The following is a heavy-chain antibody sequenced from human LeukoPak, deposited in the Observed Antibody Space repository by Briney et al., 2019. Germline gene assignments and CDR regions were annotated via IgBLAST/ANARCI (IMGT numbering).Heavy chain of an antibody. CDR1: GYTFTSYG. Sequence: ASVKVSCKASGYTFTSYGISWVRQAPGQGLEWMGWISAYNGNTNYAQTLQGRVTMTTDTSTSTAYMELRSLRSEDTAVYYCARYYYDSSGYYYVSWGQGTLVTVSS. CDR3: ARYYYDSSGYYYVS. D-gene: IGHD3-22*01. CDR2: ISAYNGNT. J-gene: IGHJ5*02. V-gene: IGHV1-18*01.